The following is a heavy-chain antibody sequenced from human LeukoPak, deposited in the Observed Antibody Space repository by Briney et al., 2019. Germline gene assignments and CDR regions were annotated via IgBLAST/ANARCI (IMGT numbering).Heavy chain of an antibody. CDR2: IIPIFGTA. V-gene: IGHV1-69*05. Sequence: ASVKVSCKASGGTFSSYAISWVRQAPGQGLEWMGGIIPIFGTANYAQKFQGRVTITTDESTSTAYMELSSLRSEDTAVYYCARSKGPNSGSYLEPFDYWGQGTLVTVSS. CDR1: GGTFSSYA. CDR3: ARSKGPNSGSYLEPFDY. D-gene: IGHD1-26*01. J-gene: IGHJ4*02.